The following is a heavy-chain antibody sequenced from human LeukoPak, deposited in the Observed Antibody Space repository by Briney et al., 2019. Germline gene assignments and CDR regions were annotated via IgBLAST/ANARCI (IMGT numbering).Heavy chain of an antibody. CDR3: ARSKIYDFWSGFLLVDPYYYGMDV. CDR1: GYTFTGYY. CDR2: INPNSGGT. J-gene: IGHJ6*02. V-gene: IGHV1-2*04. Sequence: ASVKVSCKASGYTFTGYYMHWVRQAPGQGLEWMGWINPNSGGTNYAQKFQGWVTMTRDMSISTAYMELSRLRSDDTAVYYCARSKIYDFWSGFLLVDPYYYGMDVWGQGTTVTVSS. D-gene: IGHD3-3*01.